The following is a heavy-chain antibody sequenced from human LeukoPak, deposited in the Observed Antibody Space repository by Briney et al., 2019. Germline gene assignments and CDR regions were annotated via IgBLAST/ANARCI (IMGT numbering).Heavy chain of an antibody. Sequence: PSETLSLTCTVSGGSISSYYWSWIRQPAGKGLEWIGRIDTSGNTNYKPSLKSRVTMSVDTSRNQFSLKLNSVTAADTAVYYCARVSSSWYQDWYFDLWGRGTLVTVSS. V-gene: IGHV4-4*07. CDR1: GGSISSYY. CDR3: ARVSSSWYQDWYFDL. CDR2: IDTSGNT. J-gene: IGHJ2*01. D-gene: IGHD6-13*01.